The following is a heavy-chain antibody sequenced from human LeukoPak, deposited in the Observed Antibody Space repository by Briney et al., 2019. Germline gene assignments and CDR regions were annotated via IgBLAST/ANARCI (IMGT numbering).Heavy chain of an antibody. D-gene: IGHD3-10*01. CDR1: GFTFSSYS. V-gene: IGHV3-48*01. Sequence: GGSLRLSCAASGFTFSSYSTNWVRQAPGKGLEWVSYISGSSSTIYYADSVRGRFTISRDNAKNSLYLQMNSLRAEDTAVYYCARISYGSAYYFDYWGQGTLVTVSS. J-gene: IGHJ4*02. CDR2: ISGSSSTI. CDR3: ARISYGSAYYFDY.